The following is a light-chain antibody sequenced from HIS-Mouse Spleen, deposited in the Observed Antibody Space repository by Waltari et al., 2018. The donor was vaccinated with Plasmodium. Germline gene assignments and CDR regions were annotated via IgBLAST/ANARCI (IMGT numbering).Light chain of an antibody. CDR2: EGS. J-gene: IGLJ3*02. V-gene: IGLV2-23*01. CDR3: CSYAGSSTWV. CDR1: SSDVGSYNL. Sequence: QSALTQPASVSGSPGQSITLSCPGTSSDVGSYNLVSWYQQPPGKAPKLMIYEGSKRPSGVSNRFSGSKSGNTASLTISGLQAEDEADYYCCSYAGSSTWVFGGGTKLTVL.